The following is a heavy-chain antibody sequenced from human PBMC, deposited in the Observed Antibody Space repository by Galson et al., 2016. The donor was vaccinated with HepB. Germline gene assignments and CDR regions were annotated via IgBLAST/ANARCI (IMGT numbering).Heavy chain of an antibody. CDR3: VRGVAGCDY. J-gene: IGHJ4*02. CDR2: IDIAGDT. Sequence: HRLSCAASGSIFSHSNMHWVRQVAGKGLEWVSCIDIAGDTYYPDSVKGRFTISRENAKSTVYLQINSLRAEDTAVYYCVRGVAGCDYWGQGTLVTVSS. D-gene: IGHD6-19*01. CDR1: GSIFSHSN. V-gene: IGHV3-13*01.